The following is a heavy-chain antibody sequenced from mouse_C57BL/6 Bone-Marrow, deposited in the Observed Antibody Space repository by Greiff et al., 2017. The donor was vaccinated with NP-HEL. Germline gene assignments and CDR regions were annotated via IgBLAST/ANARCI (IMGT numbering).Heavy chain of an antibody. CDR2: SRNKANDYTT. Sequence: EVKLVESGGGLVQSGRSLRLSCATSGFTFSDFYMEWVRQAPGKGLEWIAASRNKANDYTTEYSASVKGRFIVSRDTSQSILYLQMNALRAEDTAIYYCARDAITTVVGYWYFDVWGTGTTVTVSS. CDR1: GFTFSDFY. D-gene: IGHD1-1*01. V-gene: IGHV7-1*01. CDR3: ARDAITTVVGYWYFDV. J-gene: IGHJ1*03.